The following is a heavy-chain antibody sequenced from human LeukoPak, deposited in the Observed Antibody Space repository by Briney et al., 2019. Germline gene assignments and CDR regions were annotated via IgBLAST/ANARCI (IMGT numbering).Heavy chain of an antibody. CDR1: GAYISVNNYY. V-gene: IGHV4-39*01. J-gene: IGHJ5*02. CDR2: INYSGTT. Sequence: TSETLSLTCTVSGAYISVNNYYWAWIRQSPGKGLEWIGSINYSGTTYYNPSLNSRVTISVDTSKNQFSLKISSVTAARMAGYFWARHVRRFGELLFSTWGQGTLVTVSS. D-gene: IGHD3-10*01. CDR3: ARHVRRFGELLFST.